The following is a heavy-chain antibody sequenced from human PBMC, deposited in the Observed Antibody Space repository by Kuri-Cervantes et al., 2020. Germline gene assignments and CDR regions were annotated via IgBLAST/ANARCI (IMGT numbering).Heavy chain of an antibody. CDR1: GDSISSGYF. D-gene: IGHD3-10*01. CDR2: IYYSGST. CDR3: ARGWGDWRNYYYYYGMDV. Sequence: GSLRLSCAVSGDSISSGYFWGWIRQPPGKGLEWIGSIYYSGSTYYNPSLKSRVTISVDTSKNQFSLKLSSVTAADTAVYYCARGWGDWRNYYYYYGMDVWGQGTTVTVSS. V-gene: IGHV4-38-2*01. J-gene: IGHJ6*02.